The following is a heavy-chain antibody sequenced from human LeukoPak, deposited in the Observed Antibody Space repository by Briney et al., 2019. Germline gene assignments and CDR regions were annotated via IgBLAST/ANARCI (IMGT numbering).Heavy chain of an antibody. CDR1: GGSISSYY. J-gene: IGHJ6*04. CDR3: ARMNDYSNYGNLDV. D-gene: IGHD4-11*01. Sequence: SETLSLTCTVSGGSISSYYWSWIRQPPGKGLEWIGYTYYSGSTNYNPSLKSRVTISVDTSKNQFSLKLSSVTAADTAVYYCARMNDYSNYGNLDVWGKGTTVTVSS. CDR2: TYYSGST. V-gene: IGHV4-59*01.